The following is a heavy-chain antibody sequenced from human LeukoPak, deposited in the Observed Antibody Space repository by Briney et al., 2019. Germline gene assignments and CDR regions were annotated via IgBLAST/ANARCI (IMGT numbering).Heavy chain of an antibody. J-gene: IGHJ6*03. V-gene: IGHV1-2*02. CDR1: GYTFTGYY. Sequence: ASVKVSCKASGYTFTGYYMHWVRQAPGQGLEWMGWINPNSGGTNYAQKFQGRVTMTRDTSISTAYMELSRLRSDDTAVYYCAADYGDYGPPYYYYMDVWGKGTTVTVSS. D-gene: IGHD4-17*01. CDR2: INPNSGGT. CDR3: AADYGDYGPPYYYYMDV.